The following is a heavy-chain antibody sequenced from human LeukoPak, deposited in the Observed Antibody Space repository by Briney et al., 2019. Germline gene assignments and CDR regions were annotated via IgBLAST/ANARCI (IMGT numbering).Heavy chain of an antibody. J-gene: IGHJ4*02. V-gene: IGHV2-5*08. CDR2: IYWDDNK. CDR3: AHSPNDLADFDY. D-gene: IGHD3-16*01. CDR1: GGSISGYYWN. Sequence: TLSLTCTVSGGSISGYYWNWIRQPPGKALEWLALIYWDDNKRYSPSLKSRLTITKDTSKNQVVLTMTNMDPVDTATYYCAHSPNDLADFDYWGQGTLVTVSS.